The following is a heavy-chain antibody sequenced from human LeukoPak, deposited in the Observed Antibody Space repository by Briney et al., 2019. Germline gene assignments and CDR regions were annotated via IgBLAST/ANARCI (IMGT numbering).Heavy chain of an antibody. Sequence: PGGSLRLSCAASGFTVSSNYMSWVRQAPGKGLEWVSVIYSGGSTYYADSVKGRFTISRDNSKNTLYLQMNSLRAEDTAVYYCASKPEYSSSWFDYWGQGTLVTVSS. CDR2: IYSGGST. CDR3: ASKPEYSSSWFDY. D-gene: IGHD6-13*01. CDR1: GFTVSSNY. V-gene: IGHV3-66*01. J-gene: IGHJ4*02.